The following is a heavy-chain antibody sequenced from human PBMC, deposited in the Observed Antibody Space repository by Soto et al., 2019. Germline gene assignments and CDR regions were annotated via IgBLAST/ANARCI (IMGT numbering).Heavy chain of an antibody. D-gene: IGHD1-1*01. CDR3: AKDISGMFFSYMDV. J-gene: IGHJ6*02. CDR2: ISWDTGRA. CDR1: GFTFHNHG. V-gene: IGHV3-9*01. Sequence: SLRLSCAASGFTFHNHGMRWVRQVRGKGLEWVAGISWDTGRAAYADSVKGRFLIYRDNAKNSLYLQMNSLRTEDTALYYCAKDISGMFFSYMDVWGQGTTVTVSS.